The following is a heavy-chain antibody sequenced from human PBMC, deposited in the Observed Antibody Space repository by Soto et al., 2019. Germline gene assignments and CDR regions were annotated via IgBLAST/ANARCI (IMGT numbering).Heavy chain of an antibody. Sequence: GGSLRLSCETSGFTFGDYYMSWMRQAPGWGLVWVSLISSTGTILYYADSVKGSFTISRDNVRSTLFLMMNNLRYEDTAVYYCAKDLRFVDLHYYFDSWVQGTLVTVSS. J-gene: IGHJ4*01. CDR3: AKDLRFVDLHYYFDS. CDR1: GFTFGDYY. CDR2: ISSTGTIL. V-gene: IGHV3-11*01. D-gene: IGHD3-10*01.